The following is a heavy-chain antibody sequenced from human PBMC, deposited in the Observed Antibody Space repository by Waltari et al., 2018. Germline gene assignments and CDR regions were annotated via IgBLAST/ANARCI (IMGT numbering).Heavy chain of an antibody. Sequence: QVQLVQSGAEVKKPGASVKGSGKASGYTFTGDYFHWVRPAPGQGLEWMGRINPNTGDTTYAQEFQGRVTMTRDTSISTAYMELTSLRSEDTAVYYCARDWGYYSDTSGYPSNWFGPWGQGTLVTVSS. CDR2: INPNTGDT. D-gene: IGHD3-22*01. CDR3: ARDWGYYSDTSGYPSNWFGP. V-gene: IGHV1-2*06. J-gene: IGHJ5*02. CDR1: GYTFTGDY.